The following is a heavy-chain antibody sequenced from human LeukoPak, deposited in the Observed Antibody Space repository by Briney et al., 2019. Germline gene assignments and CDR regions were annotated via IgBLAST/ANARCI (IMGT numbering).Heavy chain of an antibody. D-gene: IGHD1-14*01. J-gene: IGHJ4*02. CDR3: ARGTGPDY. Sequence: ASVKVSCKASGYTFTSYDINWVRQATGHGLERMGWMNPNSGNTGYAQKFQGGVTMTIKTSISTAYMELTSLRSEDTAVYYCARGTGPDYWGQGTLVTVSS. V-gene: IGHV1-8*01. CDR2: MNPNSGNT. CDR1: GYTFTSYD.